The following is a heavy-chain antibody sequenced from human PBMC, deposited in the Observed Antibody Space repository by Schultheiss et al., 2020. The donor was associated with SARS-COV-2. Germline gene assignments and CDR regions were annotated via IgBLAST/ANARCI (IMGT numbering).Heavy chain of an antibody. CDR1: GFTFSSYS. CDR3: ARVEVPSFYGDYRRAFDI. V-gene: IGHV3-21*04. Sequence: GESLKISCAASGFTFSSYSMNWVRQAPGKGLEWVSSISSSSSYIYYADSVKGRFTISRDNAKNSLYLHMNSLRAEDTAVYYCARVEVPSFYGDYRRAFDIWGQGTMVTVSS. CDR2: ISSSSSYI. D-gene: IGHD4-17*01. J-gene: IGHJ3*02.